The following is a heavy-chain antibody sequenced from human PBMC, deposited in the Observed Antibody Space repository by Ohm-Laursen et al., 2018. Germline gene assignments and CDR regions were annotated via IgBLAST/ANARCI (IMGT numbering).Heavy chain of an antibody. D-gene: IGHD3-3*01. CDR3: ARDAPNYKTISGVVTALGMDV. CDR2: ISFSGSHI. V-gene: IGHV3-21*01. Sequence: SLRLSCAASGFIFSNYYISWVRQAPGKGLEWVSSISFSGSHIYYADSVKGRFTISRDNAKTTLYLQMNSLRAEDTAVYYCARDAPNYKTISGVVTALGMDVWGQGTTVTVSS. J-gene: IGHJ6*02. CDR1: GFIFSNYY.